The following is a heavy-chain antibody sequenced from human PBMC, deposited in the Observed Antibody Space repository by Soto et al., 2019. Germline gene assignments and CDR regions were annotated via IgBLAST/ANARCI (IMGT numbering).Heavy chain of an antibody. Sequence: QVQLLQSGAEVKKPGASVKVSCKASGYTFTNYGLTWVRQAPGQGLEWMGWIGAYNGNTHYTERLQGRVTMTTDTSTSTAYMELRGLRSDDSAVYYCARGRQLVGYFYYYMDVWGNGTTVTVSS. CDR1: GYTFTNYG. V-gene: IGHV1-18*01. CDR3: ARGRQLVGYFYYYMDV. D-gene: IGHD6-6*01. CDR2: IGAYNGNT. J-gene: IGHJ6*03.